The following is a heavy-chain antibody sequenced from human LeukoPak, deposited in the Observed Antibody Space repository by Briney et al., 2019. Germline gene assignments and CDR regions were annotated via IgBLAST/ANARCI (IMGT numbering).Heavy chain of an antibody. CDR3: ARPPAPKYYYDSSGYYLNDAFDI. CDR2: IYDSWST. V-gene: IGHV4-39*01. D-gene: IGHD3-22*01. Sequence: SETLSLTCTVSGGSIRSSYYYWGWTRQPPGKGLEWIGSIYDSWSTYYNPSLKSRVTISVDTSKNQFSLKLSSVTAADTAVYYCARPPAPKYYYDSSGYYLNDAFDIWGQGTMVTVSS. J-gene: IGHJ3*02. CDR1: GGSIRSSYYY.